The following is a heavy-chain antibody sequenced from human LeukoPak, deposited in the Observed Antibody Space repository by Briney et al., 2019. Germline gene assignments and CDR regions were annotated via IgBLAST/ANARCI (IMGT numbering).Heavy chain of an antibody. CDR1: GGSISSYY. V-gene: IGHV4-59*01. J-gene: IGHJ4*02. CDR3: ARGRPGSGWALYFDY. Sequence: PSETLSLTCTVSGGSISSYYWSWIRQPPGKGLEWIGYIYYSGSTNYNPSLKSRVTISVDTSKNQFSLKLSSVTAADTAVYYCARGRPGSGWALYFDYWGQGTLVTVSS. D-gene: IGHD6-19*01. CDR2: IYYSGST.